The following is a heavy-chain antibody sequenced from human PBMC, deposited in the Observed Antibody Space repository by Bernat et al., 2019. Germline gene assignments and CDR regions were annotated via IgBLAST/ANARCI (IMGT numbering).Heavy chain of an antibody. CDR3: ARDRHDYGDKAPDY. J-gene: IGHJ4*02. CDR1: GFTFSSYS. CDR2: ISSNSNYI. Sequence: EVQLVESGGGLVKPGGSLRLSCAASGFTFSSYSMNWVRQAPGKGLEWVSSISSNSNYIYYADSVKGRFTISRDNAENSLYLQMNSLRAEDTAVYYCARDRHDYGDKAPDYWGQGTLVTVSS. V-gene: IGHV3-21*01. D-gene: IGHD4-17*01.